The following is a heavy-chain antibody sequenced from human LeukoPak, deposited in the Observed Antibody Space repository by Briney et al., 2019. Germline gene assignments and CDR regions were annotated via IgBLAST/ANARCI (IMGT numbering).Heavy chain of an antibody. CDR3: ARGYPGCGGDCYSDY. CDR2: INHSGST. J-gene: IGHJ4*02. Sequence: SETLSLTCDVYGGSFSGYYWSWIRQPPGMGLEWIGEINHSGSTNYTPSLKSRVSISVDTSKNQFSLKLSSVTAADTAVYYCARGYPGCGGDCYSDYWGQGTLVTVSS. CDR1: GGSFSGYY. V-gene: IGHV4-34*01. D-gene: IGHD2-21*02.